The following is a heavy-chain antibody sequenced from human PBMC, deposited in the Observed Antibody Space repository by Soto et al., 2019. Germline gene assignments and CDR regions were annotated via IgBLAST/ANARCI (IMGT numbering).Heavy chain of an antibody. D-gene: IGHD6-6*01. CDR1: GGSFSGYY. CDR2: INHSGST. CDR3: ARGRLVENWFDP. Sequence: SETLSLTCAVYGGSFSGYYWSWIRQPPGKGLEWIGYINHSGSTNYNPSLKSRVTISVDTSKNQFSLKLSSVTAADTAVYYCARGRLVENWFDPWGQGTLVTVSS. J-gene: IGHJ5*02. V-gene: IGHV4-34*01.